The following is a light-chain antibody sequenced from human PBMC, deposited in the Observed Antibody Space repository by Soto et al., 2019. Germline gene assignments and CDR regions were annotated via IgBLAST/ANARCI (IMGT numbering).Light chain of an antibody. CDR3: QQYNTYTLYT. CDR2: DAS. CDR1: QSISTW. V-gene: IGKV1-5*01. Sequence: DIQLTQSPSTLSASLGDRVTITCRASQSISTWLAWYQQQPGKTPSLLIYDASTLETGVPSRFSGRGSGTEFTLTISSRQPDDFATYYCQQYNTYTLYTFGQGTKPEIK. J-gene: IGKJ2*01.